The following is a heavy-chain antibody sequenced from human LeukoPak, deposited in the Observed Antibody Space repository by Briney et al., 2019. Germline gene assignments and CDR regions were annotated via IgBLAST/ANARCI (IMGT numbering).Heavy chain of an antibody. Sequence: PSETLSLTCTVSGGSISSYYWSWIRQPPGKGLEWIGYIYYSGSTYYNPSLKSRVTISVDTFKNQFSLKLSSVTAADTAVYYCARENYYDSSGYYPYYFDYWGQGTLVTVSS. CDR3: ARENYYDSSGYYPYYFDY. V-gene: IGHV4-59*12. J-gene: IGHJ4*02. D-gene: IGHD3-22*01. CDR1: GGSISSYY. CDR2: IYYSGST.